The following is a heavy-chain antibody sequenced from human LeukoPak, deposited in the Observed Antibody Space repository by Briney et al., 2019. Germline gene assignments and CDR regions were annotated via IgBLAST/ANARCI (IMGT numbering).Heavy chain of an antibody. V-gene: IGHV3-7*01. Sequence: GGSLRLSCAASGFTFSSYWMSWVRQAPGKGLEWVANIKHDGSVQYCVDSVKGRFTISRDNAKNSLYLQMNSLRAEDTAVYYCARDPEDYYDSSAYYDGFDMWGQGTVVTVSS. D-gene: IGHD3-22*01. CDR3: ARDPEDYYDSSAYYDGFDM. J-gene: IGHJ3*02. CDR1: GFTFSSYW. CDR2: IKHDGSVQ.